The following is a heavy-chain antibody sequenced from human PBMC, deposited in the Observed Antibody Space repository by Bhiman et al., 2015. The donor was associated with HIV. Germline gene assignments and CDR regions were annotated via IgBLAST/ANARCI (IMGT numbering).Heavy chain of an antibody. CDR3: ARDQAREVNGMDV. Sequence: EVQLVESGGGLVQPGGSLRLSCSASGFTFSSYAMNWVRQAPGKGLEWVSVISGSGGRTYYADSVKGRFTISRDNSKNTMSLQMISLRAEDTGVYNCARDQAREVNGMDVWGQGTTVTVSS. CDR2: ISGSGGRT. V-gene: IGHV3-23*04. D-gene: IGHD3-10*01. J-gene: IGHJ6*02. CDR1: GFTFSSYA.